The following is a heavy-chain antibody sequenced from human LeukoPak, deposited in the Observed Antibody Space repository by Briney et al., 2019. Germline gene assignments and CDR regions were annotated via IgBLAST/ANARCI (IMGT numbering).Heavy chain of an antibody. CDR2: VYYSGST. D-gene: IGHD3-9*01. CDR1: GGSISSYY. J-gene: IGHJ4*02. V-gene: IGHV4-59*01. Sequence: PSETLSLTCTVSGGSISSYYWSWIRQPPGKELEWIAYVYYSGSTNYNPSLKSRVSISVDTSKNQFSLKLSSVTAADTAVYYCARVDDDILTGYFYFDYWGQGTLVTVSS. CDR3: ARVDDDILTGYFYFDY.